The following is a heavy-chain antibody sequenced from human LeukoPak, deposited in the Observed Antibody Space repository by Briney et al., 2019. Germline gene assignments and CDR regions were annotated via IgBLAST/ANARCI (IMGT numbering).Heavy chain of an antibody. D-gene: IGHD6-19*01. CDR3: ARDGRVRAVTD. Sequence: GASVKVSCKTSGYTFTGYYIHWVRQAPGQGLEWMGWINPNSAATNYAQKFQGRVTMTRDTSISTVFMELSNLRSDDTSVYYCARDGRVRAVTDWGKGTLVTVSS. CDR2: INPNSAAT. CDR1: GYTFTGYY. J-gene: IGHJ4*02. V-gene: IGHV1-2*02.